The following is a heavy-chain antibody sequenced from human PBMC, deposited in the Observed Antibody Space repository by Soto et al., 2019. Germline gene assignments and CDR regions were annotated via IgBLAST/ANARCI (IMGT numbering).Heavy chain of an antibody. J-gene: IGHJ4*02. Sequence: SETLSLTCAVYGGSFSGYYWSWIRQPPGKGLEWIGEINHSGSTNYNPSLKSRVTISVDTSKNQFSLKLSSVTAADTAVYYCARHWYSSGWYLKAATPNDYFDYWGQGTLVTVSS. D-gene: IGHD6-19*01. CDR1: GGSFSGYY. V-gene: IGHV4-34*01. CDR2: INHSGST. CDR3: ARHWYSSGWYLKAATPNDYFDY.